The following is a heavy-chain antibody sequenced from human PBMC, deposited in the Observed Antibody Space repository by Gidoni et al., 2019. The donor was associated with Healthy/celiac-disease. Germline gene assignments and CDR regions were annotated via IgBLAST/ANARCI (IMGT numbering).Heavy chain of an antibody. Sequence: EVQLVESGGGLVKPGGSLRLSCAASGFTFSSYSMNWVRQAPGKGLEWVSSISSSSSYIYYADSVKGRFTISRDNAKNSLYLQMNSLRAEDTAVYYCARGERLEYYYYGMDVWGQGTTFTVSS. CDR1: GFTFSSYS. CDR3: ARGERLEYYYYGMDV. D-gene: IGHD4-17*01. J-gene: IGHJ6*02. CDR2: ISSSSSYI. V-gene: IGHV3-21*01.